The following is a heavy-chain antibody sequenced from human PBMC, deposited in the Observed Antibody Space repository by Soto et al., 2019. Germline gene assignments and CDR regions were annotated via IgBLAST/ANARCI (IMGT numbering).Heavy chain of an antibody. D-gene: IGHD3-3*01. Sequence: SETLSLTCTVSGGSISSSSYYWGWIRQPPGKGLEWIGSIYYSGSTYYNPSLKSRVTISVDTSKNQFSLKLSSVTAADTAVYYCARLVTISWLDPWGQGTLVTVSS. J-gene: IGHJ5*02. V-gene: IGHV4-39*01. CDR1: GGSISSSSYY. CDR3: ARLVTISWLDP. CDR2: IYYSGST.